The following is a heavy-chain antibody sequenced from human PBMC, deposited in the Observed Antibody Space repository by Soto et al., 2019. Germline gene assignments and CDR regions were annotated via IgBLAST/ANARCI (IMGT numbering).Heavy chain of an antibody. CDR3: ARDGMRLGDYAWFDP. CDR1: GGSISSGAYY. Sequence: QVQLQESGPGLVKPSQTLSLSCTVSGGSISSGAYYWGWLRQPPGQGLAWIGSIYYSGSTYYNPSLKSRVTISVDTTKNQCSLKRSSGTAADTAVYYGARDGMRLGDYAWFDPWGQGTLVTVSS. CDR2: IYYSGST. J-gene: IGHJ5*02. V-gene: IGHV4-30-4*01. D-gene: IGHD4-17*01.